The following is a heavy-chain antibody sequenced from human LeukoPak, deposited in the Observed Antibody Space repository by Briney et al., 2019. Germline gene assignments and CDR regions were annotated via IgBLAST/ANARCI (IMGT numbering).Heavy chain of an antibody. J-gene: IGHJ6*02. V-gene: IGHV3-21*04. CDR3: AKDLFPGYGGNSPYYYGMDV. CDR2: ISSGCDHI. CDR1: GFSFNYYN. D-gene: IGHD4-23*01. Sequence: GGSLRLSCAASGFSFNYYNMNWVRQAPGKGLEWLSSISSGCDHIYYADSVKGRFTISRDDARDSLYLEMNSLRAEDTALYYCAKDLFPGYGGNSPYYYGMDVWGQGTTVTVSS.